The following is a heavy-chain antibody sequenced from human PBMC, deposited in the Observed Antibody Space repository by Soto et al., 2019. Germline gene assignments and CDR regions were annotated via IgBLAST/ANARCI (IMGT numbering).Heavy chain of an antibody. D-gene: IGHD5-18*01. V-gene: IGHV4-30-4*01. J-gene: IGHJ5*02. Sequence: CLRCIVACGTIGICNYDPTRNNQSPGXGLEWIGYIYSTGSSYYNPSLRSRVSMSVETYQNQFSLNMRYVTAADTAVYFCARDGIQLWLSGRDRFDPWGQAILVSVSS. CDR1: CGTIGICNYD. CDR2: IYSTGSS. CDR3: ARDGIQLWLSGRDRFDP.